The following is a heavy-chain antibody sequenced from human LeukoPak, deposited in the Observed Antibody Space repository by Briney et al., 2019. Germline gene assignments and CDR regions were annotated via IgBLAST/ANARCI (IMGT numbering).Heavy chain of an antibody. J-gene: IGHJ4*02. CDR2: IYSSGSV. V-gene: IGHV4-59*08. CDR1: GGSISNYY. D-gene: IGHD1-1*01. Sequence: PSETLSLTCTVSGGSISNYYWSWIRQPPGKALEWIGYIYSSGSVNYNPSLKSRVTISEDTSKNQFSLKLSFVTAADTAVYYCARQTRGATTGNVVDYWGQGTPVTVSS. CDR3: ARQTRGATTGNVVDY.